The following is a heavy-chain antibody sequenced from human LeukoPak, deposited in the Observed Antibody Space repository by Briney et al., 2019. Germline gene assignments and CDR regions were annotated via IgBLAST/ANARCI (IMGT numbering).Heavy chain of an antibody. CDR3: ARGSYGSFDY. V-gene: IGHV4-59*01. Sequence: PSETLSLTCTVSGGSISRYYWNWIRQPPGKGLEWIGYIYYSGTTNYNPSLKSRVTISVDTSKNQFSLKLSSVTAADTAVYYCARGSYGSFDYWGQGTLVTVSS. CDR2: IYYSGTT. CDR1: GGSISRYY. J-gene: IGHJ4*02. D-gene: IGHD5-18*01.